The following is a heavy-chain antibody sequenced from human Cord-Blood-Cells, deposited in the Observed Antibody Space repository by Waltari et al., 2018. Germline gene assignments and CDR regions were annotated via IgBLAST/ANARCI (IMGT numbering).Heavy chain of an antibody. Sequence: QVQLVQSGAEVKKPGSSVKVSCKASGGTFSSYAISWVRQAPGQGLEWMGRIILIGSTANDEKKYEGRITIAADESTSTAYMGLSSLTSEDTVVYYWADGYSSGWYFDYWGQGTMVTVSS. D-gene: IGHD6-19*01. CDR1: GGTFSSYA. CDR3: ADGYSSGWYFDY. J-gene: IGHJ4*01. V-gene: IGHV1-69*18. CDR2: IILIGSTA.